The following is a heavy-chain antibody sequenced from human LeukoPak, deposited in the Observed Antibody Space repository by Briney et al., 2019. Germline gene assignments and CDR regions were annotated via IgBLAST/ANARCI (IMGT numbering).Heavy chain of an antibody. Sequence: GESLKISCEASGYSFTTYWIGWVRQMPGKGLEWMGIIRPGDSDTRYSPSFQGQVTISADKSTSTAYLQWSSLKASDTAMYYCAKSHGGRATHSWGQGTLVTVST. D-gene: IGHD1-26*01. J-gene: IGHJ4*02. V-gene: IGHV5-51*01. CDR2: IRPGDSDT. CDR3: AKSHGGRATHS. CDR1: GYSFTTYW.